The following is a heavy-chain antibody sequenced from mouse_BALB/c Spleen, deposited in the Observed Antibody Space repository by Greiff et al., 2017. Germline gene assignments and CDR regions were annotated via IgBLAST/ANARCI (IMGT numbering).Heavy chain of an antibody. J-gene: IGHJ3*01. CDR1: GFTFSDYG. CDR2: ISNLAYSI. D-gene: IGHD3-1*01. V-gene: IGHV5-15*01. Sequence: EVKLMESGGGLVQPGGSRKLSCAASGFTFSDYGMAWVRQAPGKGPEWVAFISNLAYSIYYPDSVKGRFTISRDNARNILYLQMSSLRSEDTAMYYCARGGLQAWFAYWGQGTLVTVSA. CDR3: ARGGLQAWFAY.